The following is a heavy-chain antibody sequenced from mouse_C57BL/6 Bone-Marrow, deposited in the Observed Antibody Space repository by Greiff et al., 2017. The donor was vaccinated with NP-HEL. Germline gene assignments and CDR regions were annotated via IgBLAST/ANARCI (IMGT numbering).Heavy chain of an antibody. J-gene: IGHJ3*01. CDR2: IHPNSGST. Sequence: QVQLQQPGAELVKPGASVKLSCKASGYTFTSYWMHWVKQRPGQGLEWIGMIHPNSGSTNYNEKFKSKATLTVDKSSSTAYMQLSSLTSEDSAVYYCARRETGNWFAYWGQGTLVTVSA. CDR1: GYTFTSYW. CDR3: ARRETGNWFAY. D-gene: IGHD4-1*01. V-gene: IGHV1-64*01.